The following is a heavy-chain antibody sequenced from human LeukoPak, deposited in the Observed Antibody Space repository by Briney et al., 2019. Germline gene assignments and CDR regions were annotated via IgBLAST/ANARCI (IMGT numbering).Heavy chain of an antibody. J-gene: IGHJ4*02. CDR2: IGPPSGAT. D-gene: IGHD6-19*01. CDR3: ARGGFSTGFYLDF. Sequence: ASVTVSCKASGYTFTVYFIHWRRQPPGQGLEWMGWIGPPSGATNAAQKFQDRVTMTRDRSIGTAYMEMRGLNSDDTAVYYCARGGFSTGFYLDFWGQGTLVPVSS. CDR1: GYTFTVYF. V-gene: IGHV1-2*02.